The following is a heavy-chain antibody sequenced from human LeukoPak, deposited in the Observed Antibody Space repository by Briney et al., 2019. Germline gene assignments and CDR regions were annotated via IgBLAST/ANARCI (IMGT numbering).Heavy chain of an antibody. V-gene: IGHV3-23*01. Sequence: PGGSLRLSCTVSGFSFNNHAMTWFRQAPGKGLEWDAIIIAPSGRTFYADSVKGRFTISSDNSKSPLYLQMNSLSVEDTAVYYCANGAYDYVEVAYFDFWGQGALVTVSS. D-gene: IGHD5-12*01. CDR2: IIAPSGRT. J-gene: IGHJ4*02. CDR3: ANGAYDYVEVAYFDF. CDR1: GFSFNNHA.